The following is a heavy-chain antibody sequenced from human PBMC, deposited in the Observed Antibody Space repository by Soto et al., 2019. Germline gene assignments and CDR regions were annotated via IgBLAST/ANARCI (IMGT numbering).Heavy chain of an antibody. CDR3: ASRTIVPPYHYYVMDV. CDR1: GYSFTSYW. Sequence: GEALKISCKGSGYSFTSYWISWVRQMPGKGLEWMGRIDPSDSYTNYSPSFQGHVTISADKSISTAYLQWSSLKASDTAMYYCASRTIVPPYHYYVMDVWGQGTKVTVYS. J-gene: IGHJ6*02. D-gene: IGHD3-10*01. V-gene: IGHV5-10-1*01. CDR2: IDPSDSYT.